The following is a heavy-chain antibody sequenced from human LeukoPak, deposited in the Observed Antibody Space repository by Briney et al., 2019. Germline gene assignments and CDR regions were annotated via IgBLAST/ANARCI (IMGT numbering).Heavy chain of an antibody. CDR2: IYYSGNT. CDR1: GDSISSSNYY. V-gene: IGHV4-39*07. CDR3: ARVSGYCSGGACYSRRHFDH. Sequence: SETLSLTCTVSGDSISSSNYYWAWIRQPPGKGLEWLGTIYYSGNTYYNPSLKSRVTISVDTSKNQFSLKLSSVTAADTAVYYCARVSGYCSGGACYSRRHFDHWGQGTLVTVSS. D-gene: IGHD2-15*01. J-gene: IGHJ4*02.